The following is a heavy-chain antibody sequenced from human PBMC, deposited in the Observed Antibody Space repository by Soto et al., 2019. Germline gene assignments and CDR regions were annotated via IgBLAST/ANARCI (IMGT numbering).Heavy chain of an antibody. CDR2: ITAGGYST. Sequence: GGSLRLSCAVSGFAFSSHAMSWVRQAPGKGLEWVSSITAGGYSTYYADSVKGRFAISRDNSKNTLYLQMNSLRDEDTAVYYCARDYSNYAYYYYGMDVWGQGTTVTVSS. J-gene: IGHJ6*02. V-gene: IGHV3-23*01. D-gene: IGHD4-4*01. CDR3: ARDYSNYAYYYYGMDV. CDR1: GFAFSSHA.